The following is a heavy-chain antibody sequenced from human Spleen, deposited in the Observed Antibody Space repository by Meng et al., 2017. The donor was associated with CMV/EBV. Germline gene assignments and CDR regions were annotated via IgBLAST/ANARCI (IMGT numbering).Heavy chain of an antibody. V-gene: IGHV3-15*01. Sequence: ASGFTFSRAWMSWVRQAPGKGLAWVGRIKSKTDGGTTDYAAPVKGRFTISRDESKNTLYLQMNSLKTEDTAVYYCTTDRRWVGGVDYWGQGTLVTVSS. CDR2: IKSKTDGGTT. CDR3: TTDRRWVGGVDY. D-gene: IGHD3-10*01. J-gene: IGHJ4*02. CDR1: GFTFSRAW.